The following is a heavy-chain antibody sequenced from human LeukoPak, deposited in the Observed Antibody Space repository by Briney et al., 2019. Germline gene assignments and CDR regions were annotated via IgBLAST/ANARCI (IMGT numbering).Heavy chain of an antibody. D-gene: IGHD6-25*01. CDR3: ATDGLFSSGWTNWFDP. CDR2: VDPEDGET. V-gene: IGHV1-69-2*01. J-gene: IGHJ5*02. CDR1: GYTFTDYY. Sequence: ASVKISCKVSGYTFTDYYMHWVQQAPGKGLEWMGLVDPEDGETIYAEKFQGRVTITADTSTDTAYMELSSLRSEDTAVYYCATDGLFSSGWTNWFDPWGQGTLVTVSS.